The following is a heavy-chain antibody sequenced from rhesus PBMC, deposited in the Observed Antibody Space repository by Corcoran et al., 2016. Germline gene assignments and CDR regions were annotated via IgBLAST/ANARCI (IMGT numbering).Heavy chain of an antibody. J-gene: IGHJ4*01. D-gene: IGHD4-23*01. CDR2: ISGSSGST. V-gene: IGHV4-165*01. CDR3: ATNEYSNYPFDY. Sequence: QVQLQESGPGLVKPSETLSPTCAVSGGSFSGYYWGWIRQPPGKGLEWIGYISGSSGSTDYNPSLKSRVTISTDTSKNQFSLKLSSVTAADTAVYYCATNEYSNYPFDYWGQGVLVTVSS. CDR1: GGSFSGYY.